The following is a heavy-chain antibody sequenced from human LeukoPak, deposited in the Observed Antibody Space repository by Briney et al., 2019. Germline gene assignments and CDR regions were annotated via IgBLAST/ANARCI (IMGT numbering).Heavy chain of an antibody. V-gene: IGHV3-7*01. J-gene: IGHJ4*02. CDR2: IKQDGSEK. CDR1: GFTLSSYW. CDR3: ARDLLKTIAALFDY. Sequence: PGGSLRLSCAASGFTLSSYWMSWARQAPGKGLEWVANIKQDGSEKYYADSVKGRFTISRDNSKNTLYLQMNSLRAEDTAVYYCARDLLKTIAALFDYWGQGTLVTVSS. D-gene: IGHD6-13*01.